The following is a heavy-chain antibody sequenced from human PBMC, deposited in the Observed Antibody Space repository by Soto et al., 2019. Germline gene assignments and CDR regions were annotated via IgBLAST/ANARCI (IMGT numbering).Heavy chain of an antibody. Sequence: PSETLSLTCTVSGGSISSSSYYWGWIRQPPGKGLEWIGSIYYSGSTYYNPSLKSRVTISVDTSKNQFSLKLSSVTAADTAVYYCARQERRRFYFDYWGQGTLVTVSS. J-gene: IGHJ4*02. CDR2: IYYSGST. V-gene: IGHV4-39*01. CDR3: ARQERRRFYFDY. CDR1: GGSISSSSYY. D-gene: IGHD1-1*01.